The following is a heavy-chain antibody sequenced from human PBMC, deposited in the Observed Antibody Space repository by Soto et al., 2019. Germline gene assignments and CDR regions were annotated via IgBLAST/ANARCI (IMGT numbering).Heavy chain of an antibody. Sequence: PGGSLRLSCVASGFLFTISTMNLVRQSPGKGLEWVSSITSASDYIFYADSVKGRFTISRDNAKSSLYLQMNSLRAEDTAVYYCARVGTGAPTPLDIWGQGTMVTVSS. CDR1: GFLFTIST. CDR3: ARVGTGAPTPLDI. J-gene: IGHJ3*02. D-gene: IGHD3-9*01. V-gene: IGHV3-21*01. CDR2: ITSASDYI.